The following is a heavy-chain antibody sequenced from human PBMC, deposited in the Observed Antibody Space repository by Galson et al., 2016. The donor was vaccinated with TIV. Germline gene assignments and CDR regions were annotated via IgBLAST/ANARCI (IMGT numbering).Heavy chain of an antibody. J-gene: IGHJ4*02. D-gene: IGHD5-24*01. V-gene: IGHV3-30*18. Sequence: SLRLSCAASGFPLRDHGMPWVRQAPGKGLEWQSLSSLDGGIEYYADSVTGRFTISSDNSRNTLYLQMDRQRVDDTAIYYCAKDHRDGYNYFYYFDSWGQGTLVTVSS. CDR1: GFPLRDHG. CDR2: SSLDGGIE. CDR3: AKDHRDGYNYFYYFDS.